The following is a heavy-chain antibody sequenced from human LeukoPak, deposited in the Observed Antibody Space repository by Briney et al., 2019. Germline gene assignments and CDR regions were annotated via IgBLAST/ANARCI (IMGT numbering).Heavy chain of an antibody. CDR1: GDSVSSNSAA. V-gene: IGHV6-1*01. J-gene: IGHJ4*02. CDR3: ARFMGYDSYIDY. CDR2: TYYRSKWYN. D-gene: IGHD3-22*01. Sequence: SQTLSLTCAISGDSVSSNSAAWNWIRQSPSRGLEWLGRTYYRSKWYNDYAVSVKSRITINPDTSKNQFSLKLSSVTAADTAVYYCARFMGYDSYIDYWGQGTLVTVSS.